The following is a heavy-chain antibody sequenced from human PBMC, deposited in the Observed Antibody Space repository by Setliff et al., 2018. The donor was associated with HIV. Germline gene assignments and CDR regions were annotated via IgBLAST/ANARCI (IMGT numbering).Heavy chain of an antibody. D-gene: IGHD6-19*01. CDR2: IRNDASNT. V-gene: IGHV3-30*02. CDR3: AKTQGWHLINY. CDR1: GFTFSSFA. J-gene: IGHJ4*02. Sequence: PGGSLRLSCAASGFTFSSFAMHWVRQAPGKGLEWVTFIRNDASNTYYADSVKGRFTISRDSSKNTLYLQMDSLRTEDTAVYYCAKTQGWHLINYWGPGTLVTVSS.